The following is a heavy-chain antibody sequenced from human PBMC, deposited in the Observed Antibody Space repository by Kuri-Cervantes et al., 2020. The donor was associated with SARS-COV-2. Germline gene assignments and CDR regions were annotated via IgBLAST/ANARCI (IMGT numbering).Heavy chain of an antibody. CDR3: ARGEYCSSTSCYYYYYMDV. J-gene: IGHJ6*03. Sequence: GESLKISCAASGFTFSTYAMSWVRQAPGKGLEWVSYISSSSSTIYYADSVKGRFTISRDNAKNSLYLQMNSLRAEDTAVYYCARGEYCSSTSCYYYYYMDVWGKGTTVTVSS. CDR2: ISSSSSTI. CDR1: GFTFSTYA. V-gene: IGHV3-48*01. D-gene: IGHD2-2*01.